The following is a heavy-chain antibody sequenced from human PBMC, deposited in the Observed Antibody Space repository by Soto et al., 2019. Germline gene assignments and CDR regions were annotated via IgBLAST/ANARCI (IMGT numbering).Heavy chain of an antibody. Sequence: SETLSLTCTVSGGSISSSSYYWGWIRQPPGKGLEWIGSIYYSGRNYYNPSLKSRVTISVDTSTHQFSLKLSSVTAADTAVYYCARHTMAWSGYPFDYWGQGTLVTVSS. CDR2: IYYSGRN. CDR3: ARHTMAWSGYPFDY. V-gene: IGHV4-39*01. CDR1: GGSISSSSYY. D-gene: IGHD3-3*01. J-gene: IGHJ4*02.